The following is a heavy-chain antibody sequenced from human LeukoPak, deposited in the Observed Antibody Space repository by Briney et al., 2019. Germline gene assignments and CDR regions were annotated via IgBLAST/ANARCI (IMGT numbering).Heavy chain of an antibody. D-gene: IGHD2-21*01. CDR2: IRYDGTDK. Sequence: PGGSLRLSCAASGFTFSSFGMHWVRQAPGKGLEWVAFIRYDGTDKYYADSVKGRFTISRDNSKNTLYLQMNSLTPEDTAVYYCAPRVVVITASFDYWGQGTLVTVSS. CDR3: APRVVVITASFDY. V-gene: IGHV3-30*02. J-gene: IGHJ4*02. CDR1: GFTFSSFG.